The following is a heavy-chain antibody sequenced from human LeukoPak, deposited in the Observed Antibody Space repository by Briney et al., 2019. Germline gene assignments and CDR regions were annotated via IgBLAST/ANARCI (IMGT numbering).Heavy chain of an antibody. CDR2: ISSSSSTI. J-gene: IGHJ3*02. D-gene: IGHD3/OR15-3a*01. Sequence: GGSLRLSCAASGFTFSDYYMSWIRQAPGKGLEWVSYISSSSSTIYYADSVKGRFTISSDNAKKSLSLQMNSLRTDDTAVYYCARDGLWSGSFDIWGQGTMVTVSS. CDR3: ARDGLWSGSFDI. CDR1: GFTFSDYY. V-gene: IGHV3-11*04.